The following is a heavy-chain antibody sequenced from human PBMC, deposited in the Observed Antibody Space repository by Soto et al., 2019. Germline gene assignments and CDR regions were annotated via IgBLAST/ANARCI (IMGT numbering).Heavy chain of an antibody. J-gene: IGHJ5*02. CDR3: STINWFDP. V-gene: IGHV4-39*01. CDR1: GGSVSGRGYY. CDR2: IYYSGST. Sequence: QLQLQESGPGLVKPSETLSLTCTVSGGSVSGRGYYWGWIRQPPGKGLEWIGTIYYSGSTYYNPSLKSRVTISVDTSKNQFSLKLSSVTAADTAVYYCSTINWFDPWGQGTLVTVSS.